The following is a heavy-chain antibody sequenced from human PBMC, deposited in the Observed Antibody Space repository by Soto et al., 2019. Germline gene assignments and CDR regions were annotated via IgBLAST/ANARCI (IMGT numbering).Heavy chain of an antibody. CDR1: GFNFSKYL. CDR3: ARDQDNLTCYYED. Sequence: PGEAPKIPCVAPGFNFSKYLLHLVRPAPGKVPDWVARIDNDGDRVGYGDPARGRFIISRDNAKNTLYLNLNGLTVDDTAVYYGARDQDNLTCYYEDWGMGTMVTVSS. V-gene: IGHV3-74*01. CDR2: IDNDGDRV. D-gene: IGHD3-9*01. J-gene: IGHJ4*02.